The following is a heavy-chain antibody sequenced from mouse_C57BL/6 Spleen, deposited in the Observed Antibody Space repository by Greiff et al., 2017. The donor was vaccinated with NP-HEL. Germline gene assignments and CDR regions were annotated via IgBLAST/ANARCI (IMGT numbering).Heavy chain of an antibody. CDR3: ARKDYGNPLMDY. CDR1: GFTFSDYG. D-gene: IGHD2-1*01. V-gene: IGHV5-17*01. Sequence: DVKLVESGGGLVKPGGSLKLSCAASGFTFSDYGMHWVRQAPEKGLEWVAYISSGSSTIYYADTVKGRFTISRDNAKNPLFLQMTSLRSEDTAMYYCARKDYGNPLMDYWGQGTSVTGSS. J-gene: IGHJ4*01. CDR2: ISSGSSTI.